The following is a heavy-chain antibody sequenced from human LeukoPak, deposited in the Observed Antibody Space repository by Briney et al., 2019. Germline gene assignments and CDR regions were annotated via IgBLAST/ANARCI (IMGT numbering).Heavy chain of an antibody. CDR2: IIPIFGTA. CDR3: ARGLWQWNHHFDY. J-gene: IGHJ4*02. CDR1: GGTFSSYA. V-gene: IGHV1-69*13. D-gene: IGHD1-14*01. Sequence: ASVKVSCKASGGTFSSYAIGWVRQAPGQGLEWMGGIIPIFGTANYAQKFQGRVTITADESTSTAYMELSSLRSEDTAVYYCARGLWQWNHHFDYWGQGTLVSVSS.